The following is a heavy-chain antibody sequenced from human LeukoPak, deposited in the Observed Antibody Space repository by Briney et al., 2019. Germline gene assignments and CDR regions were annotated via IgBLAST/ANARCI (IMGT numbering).Heavy chain of an antibody. CDR2: IRYDGSNK. Sequence: GGSLRLSCAASGFTFSSYGMHWVRQAPGKGLEWVAFIRYDGSNKYYADSLKGRFTISRDNSKNTLYLQMNSLRAEDTAVYYCAKTPGYCSSTSCYSIYYYYYMDVWGKGTTVTVSS. CDR1: GFTFSSYG. J-gene: IGHJ6*03. CDR3: AKTPGYCSSTSCYSIYYYYYMDV. D-gene: IGHD2-2*01. V-gene: IGHV3-30*02.